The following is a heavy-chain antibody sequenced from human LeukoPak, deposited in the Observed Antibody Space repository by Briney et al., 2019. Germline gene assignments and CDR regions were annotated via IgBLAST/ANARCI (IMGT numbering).Heavy chain of an antibody. J-gene: IGHJ4*02. Sequence: GGSLRLSCAASGFTIRSYAMGWVRQAPGKGLEWVSGIGSSADRTYYADSVKGRFTISRDSSKNTLYLQMSSPRAEDTAVYYCAKDLTSSGYYYGSLDYWGQGTLVTVSS. D-gene: IGHD3-22*01. CDR1: GFTIRSYA. CDR3: AKDLTSSGYYYGSLDY. CDR2: IGSSADRT. V-gene: IGHV3-23*01.